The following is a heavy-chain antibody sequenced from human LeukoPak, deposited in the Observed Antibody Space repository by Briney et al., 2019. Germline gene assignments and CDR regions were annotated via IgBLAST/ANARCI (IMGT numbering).Heavy chain of an antibody. CDR3: ATEVGASYAFDI. CDR2: IWYDGSNK. J-gene: IGHJ3*02. V-gene: IGHV3-33*01. D-gene: IGHD1-26*01. CDR1: GFTFSSYG. Sequence: GGSLRLSCAASGFTFSSYGMHWVRQAPGKGLEWVAVIWYDGSNKYYADSVKGRLTISRDNSKNTLYLQMNSLRAEDTAVYYCATEVGASYAFDIWGQGTMVTVSS.